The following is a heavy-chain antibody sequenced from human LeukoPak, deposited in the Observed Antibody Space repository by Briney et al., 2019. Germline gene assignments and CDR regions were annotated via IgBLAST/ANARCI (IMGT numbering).Heavy chain of an antibody. CDR1: GYTFSNYG. CDR3: ARVAAEVVGVPGAIGFGWLRRDYYYMDV. V-gene: IGHV1-18*01. Sequence: ASVKVSCKASGYTFSNYGVNWVRQAPGQGLEWMGWINPYNINTLYSARFQGRVIMTRDTSTSTVYMELSSLRSEDTAVYYCARVAAEVVGVPGAIGFGWLRRDYYYMDVWGKGTTVTVSS. CDR2: INPYNINT. D-gene: IGHD2-2*02. J-gene: IGHJ6*03.